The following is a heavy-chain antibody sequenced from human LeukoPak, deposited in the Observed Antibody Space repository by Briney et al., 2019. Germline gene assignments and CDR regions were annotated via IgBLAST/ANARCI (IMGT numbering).Heavy chain of an antibody. CDR3: ARDLSPYYDSSGYYYFDY. J-gene: IGHJ4*02. CDR1: GYTFTSYG. Sequence: GASVKVSCKASGYTFTSYGISLVRQAPGQGLERMGWISAYNGNTNYAQKLQGRVTMTTDTSTSTAYMELRSLRSDDTAVYYCARDLSPYYDSSGYYYFDYWGQGTLVTVSS. D-gene: IGHD3-22*01. CDR2: ISAYNGNT. V-gene: IGHV1-18*01.